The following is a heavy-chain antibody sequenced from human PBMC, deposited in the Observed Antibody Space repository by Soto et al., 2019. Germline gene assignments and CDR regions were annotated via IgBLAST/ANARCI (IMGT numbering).Heavy chain of an antibody. CDR2: INHSGST. CDR1: GGSFSGYY. D-gene: IGHD1-20*01. Sequence: QVQLQQWGAGLLKPSETLSLTCAVYGGSFSGYYWSWIRQPPGKGLEWIGEINHSGSTNYNPSLKSRVTISVDTSKNQFSLKLSSVTAADTAVYYCARGIRLGHFDYWGQGTLVTVSS. V-gene: IGHV4-34*01. CDR3: ARGIRLGHFDY. J-gene: IGHJ4*02.